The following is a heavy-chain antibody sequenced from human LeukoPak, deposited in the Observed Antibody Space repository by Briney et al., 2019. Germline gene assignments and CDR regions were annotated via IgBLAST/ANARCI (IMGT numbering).Heavy chain of an antibody. J-gene: IGHJ5*02. CDR1: GGSFSGYY. V-gene: IGHV4-34*01. Sequence: SETLSLTCAVYGGSFSGYYWSWIRQPPGKGLEWIGEINHSGSTNYNPSLKSRVTISVDTSKNQFSLKLSSVTAADTAVYYCARPQDGFRNWFDPWGQGTLVTVSS. CDR3: ARPQDGFRNWFDP. CDR2: INHSGST.